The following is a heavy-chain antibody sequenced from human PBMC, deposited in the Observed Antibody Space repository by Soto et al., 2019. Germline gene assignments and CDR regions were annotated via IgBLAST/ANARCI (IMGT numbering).Heavy chain of an antibody. CDR2: ISAYNGNT. CDR3: ARDSSIAARPNFDY. D-gene: IGHD6-6*01. CDR1: GGTFSRNA. V-gene: IGHV1-18*01. Sequence: ASVKVSCKASGGTFSRNAISWVRQAPGQGLEWMGWISAYNGNTNYAQKLQGRVTMTTDTSTSTAYMELRSLRSDDTAVYYCARDSSIAARPNFDYWGQGTLVTVSS. J-gene: IGHJ4*02.